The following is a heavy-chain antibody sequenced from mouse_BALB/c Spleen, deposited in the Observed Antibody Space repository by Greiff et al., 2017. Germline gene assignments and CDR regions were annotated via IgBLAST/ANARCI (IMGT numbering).Heavy chain of an antibody. V-gene: IGHV1-9*01. J-gene: IGHJ4*01. D-gene: IGHD2-4*01. CDR1: GYTFSSYW. CDR3: ARGGYDYDYYAMDY. Sequence: QVQLQQSGAELMKPGASVKISCKATGYTFSSYWIEWVKQRPGHGLEWIGEILPGSGSTNYNEKFKGKATFTADTSSNTAYMQLSSLTSEDSAVYYCARGGYDYDYYAMDYWGQGTSVTVSS. CDR2: ILPGSGST.